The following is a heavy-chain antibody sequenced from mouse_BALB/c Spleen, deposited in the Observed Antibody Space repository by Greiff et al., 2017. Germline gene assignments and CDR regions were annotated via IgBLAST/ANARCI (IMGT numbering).Heavy chain of an antibody. CDR1: GDSITSGY. J-gene: IGHJ1*01. Sequence: EVMLVESGPSLVKPSQTLSLTCSVTGDSITSGYWNWIRKFPGNKLEYMGYISYSGSTYYNPSLKSRISITRDTSKNQYYLQLNSVTTEDTATYYCARYEDYRYDWYFDVWGAGTTVTVSS. CDR2: ISYSGST. D-gene: IGHD2-14*01. CDR3: ARYEDYRYDWYFDV. V-gene: IGHV3-8*02.